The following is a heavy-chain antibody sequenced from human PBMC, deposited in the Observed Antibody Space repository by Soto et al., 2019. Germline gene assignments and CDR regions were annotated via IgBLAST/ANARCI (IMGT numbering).Heavy chain of an antibody. CDR1: GFTFSSYS. D-gene: IGHD3-3*01. V-gene: IGHV3-48*02. Sequence: GGSLRLSCAASGFTFSSYSMNWVRQAPGKGLEWVSYISSSSSTIYYADSVKGRFTISRDNAKNSLYLQMNSLRDEDTAVYYCARHLRSYDFWSGYSDDAFDIWGQGAMVTVSS. CDR2: ISSSSSTI. J-gene: IGHJ3*02. CDR3: ARHLRSYDFWSGYSDDAFDI.